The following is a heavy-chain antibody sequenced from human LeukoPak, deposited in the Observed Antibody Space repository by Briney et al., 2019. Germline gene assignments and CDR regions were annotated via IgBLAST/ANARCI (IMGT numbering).Heavy chain of an antibody. CDR3: ASGRDGYRSFDY. CDR2: INHSGST. D-gene: IGHD5-24*01. CDR1: GGSFSGYY. Sequence: PSETLSLTCAVYGGSFSGYYWSWIRQPPGMGLEWIGEINHSGSTNYNPSLKSRVTISVDTSKNQFSLKLSSVTAADTAVYYCASGRDGYRSFDYWGQGTLVTVSS. V-gene: IGHV4-34*01. J-gene: IGHJ4*02.